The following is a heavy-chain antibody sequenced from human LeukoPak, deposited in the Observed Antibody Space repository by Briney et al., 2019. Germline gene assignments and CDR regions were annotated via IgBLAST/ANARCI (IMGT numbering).Heavy chain of an antibody. CDR3: ATTRYCSSTSCYRSFDY. V-gene: IGHV4-59*12. Sequence: PSETLSLTCTVSGGSISSYYWSWIRQPPGKGLEWIGYIYYSGSTNYNPSLKSRVTISVDTSKNQFSLKLSSVTAADTAVYYCATTRYCSSTSCYRSFDYWGQGTLVTVSS. CDR2: IYYSGST. J-gene: IGHJ4*02. CDR1: GGSISSYY. D-gene: IGHD2-2*01.